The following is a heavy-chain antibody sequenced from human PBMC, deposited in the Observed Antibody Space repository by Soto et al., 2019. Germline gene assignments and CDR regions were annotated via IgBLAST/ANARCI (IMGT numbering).Heavy chain of an antibody. CDR2: INSDGSST. J-gene: IGHJ6*02. Sequence: GGSLRLSCAASGFTFSSYWMHWVRQAPGKGLVWVSRINSDGSSTSYADSVKGRFTISRDNAKNTLYLQMNSLRAEDTAVYYCARVSIAAAGTLASGMDVWGQGTTVTVSS. D-gene: IGHD6-13*01. V-gene: IGHV3-74*01. CDR3: ARVSIAAAGTLASGMDV. CDR1: GFTFSSYW.